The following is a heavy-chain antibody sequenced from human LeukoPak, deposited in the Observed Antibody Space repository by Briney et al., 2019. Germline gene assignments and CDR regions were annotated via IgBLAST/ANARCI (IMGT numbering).Heavy chain of an antibody. CDR3: ARVHYDFWSGYYRGSTGAFDI. Sequence: SVKVSCKASGGTFSSYAISWVRQAPGQGLEWMGGIIPIFGTANYAQKFQGRVTITTDESTSTAYMELSSLRSEDTAVYYCARVHYDFWSGYYRGSTGAFDIWGRGTMVTVSS. J-gene: IGHJ3*02. D-gene: IGHD3-3*01. CDR1: GGTFSSYA. V-gene: IGHV1-69*05. CDR2: IIPIFGTA.